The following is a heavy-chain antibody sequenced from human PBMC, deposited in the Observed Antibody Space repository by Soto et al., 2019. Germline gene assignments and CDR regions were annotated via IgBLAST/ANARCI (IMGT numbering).Heavy chain of an antibody. Sequence: EVQLVESGGGMVQPGRALRLSCVASGFTFDDHAMHWVRRGPGRGLEWVSGIGWNSETTGYAYSVRGRFTISRDNAKYSLYLHMNSLRVEDTAFYYCAKDESGVWSAAKGSSYAYYGMDVWGQGTTVIVS. V-gene: IGHV3-9*01. CDR3: AKDESGVWSAAKGSSYAYYGMDV. D-gene: IGHD3-3*01. J-gene: IGHJ6*02. CDR1: GFTFDDHA. CDR2: IGWNSETT.